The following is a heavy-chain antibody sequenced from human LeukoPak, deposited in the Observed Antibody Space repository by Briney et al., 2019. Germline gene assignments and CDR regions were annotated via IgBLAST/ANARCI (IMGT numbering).Heavy chain of an antibody. CDR1: EFTFSRFW. V-gene: IGHV3-7*04. J-gene: IGHJ4*02. CDR2: INEDGSEN. Sequence: SGGSLRLSCAASEFTFSRFWMSWVRQAPGKGLEWVAKINEDGSENYYVDSVKGRFTISRDNAKNSLYLQMNSLRAEDTAVYYCARRGQYFDVTGQGTLVTVPS. CDR3: ARRGQYFDV.